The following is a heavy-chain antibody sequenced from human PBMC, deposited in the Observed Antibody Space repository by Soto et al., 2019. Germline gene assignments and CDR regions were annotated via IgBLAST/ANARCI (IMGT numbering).Heavy chain of an antibody. Sequence: QVQLVQSGAEVKKPGASVKVSCKASGYTFTSYDINWVRQATGQGLEWMGWMNTNSGNTGYAQKFQGRVTMTRNTSISTAYMELSSLRSEDTAVYYCARGNMPDYYYGMDVWGQGTTVTVSS. CDR2: MNTNSGNT. J-gene: IGHJ6*02. CDR3: ARGNMPDYYYGMDV. D-gene: IGHD2-2*01. V-gene: IGHV1-8*01. CDR1: GYTFTSYD.